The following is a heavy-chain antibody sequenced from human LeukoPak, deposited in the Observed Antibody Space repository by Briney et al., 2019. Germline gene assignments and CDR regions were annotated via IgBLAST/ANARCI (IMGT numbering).Heavy chain of an antibody. V-gene: IGHV1-46*01. CDR3: ASLPTMVRGLSLVDAFDI. J-gene: IGHJ3*02. D-gene: IGHD3-10*01. CDR2: IDPSGGST. Sequence: ASVKVSCKASGYTFTSYYMHWVRQAPGQGLEWMGIIDPSGGSTSYAQKFQGRVTMTRDTSTSTVYMELSSLRAEDTAVYYCASLPTMVRGLSLVDAFDIWGQGTMVTVSS. CDR1: GYTFTSYY.